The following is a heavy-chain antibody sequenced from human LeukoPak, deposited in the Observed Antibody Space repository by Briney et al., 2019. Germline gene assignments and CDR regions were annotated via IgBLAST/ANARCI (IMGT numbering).Heavy chain of an antibody. CDR2: IWYDGSNK. CDR1: GFTFSSYG. Sequence: PGRSLRLSCAASGFTFSSYGMHWVRQAPGKGLEWVAIIWYDGSNKYCADSVKGRFTISRDNSKNTLYLQMNSLRAEDTAVYYCARDLGGSYHNYFDYWGQGTLVTVSS. D-gene: IGHD1-26*01. J-gene: IGHJ4*02. V-gene: IGHV3-33*01. CDR3: ARDLGGSYHNYFDY.